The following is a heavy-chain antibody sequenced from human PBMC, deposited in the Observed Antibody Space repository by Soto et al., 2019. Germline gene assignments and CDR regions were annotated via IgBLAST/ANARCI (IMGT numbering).Heavy chain of an antibody. V-gene: IGHV3-21*01. CDR2: ISSTTNYI. CDR1: LFTFSGHS. Sequence: LRLSCSASLFTFSGHSMNWVRQSPGKGLEWVSSISSTTNYIYYAYAMKGRFTVSRDNAKNSVYLEMNSLSAEDTALYHSARESEDLTSNFDYWRQGTLVTVSS. CDR3: ARESEDLTSNFDY. J-gene: IGHJ4*02.